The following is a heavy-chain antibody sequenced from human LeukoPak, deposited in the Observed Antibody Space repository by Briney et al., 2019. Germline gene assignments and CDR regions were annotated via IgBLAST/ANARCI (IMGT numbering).Heavy chain of an antibody. CDR1: GFTFSDYA. J-gene: IGHJ4*02. Sequence: GGSLRLSCVASGFTFSDYAISWVRQAPGKGLEWVSGVTTSGGTTYYADSVEGRFTISRDNSRNTLYLQMNSLRAEDTAVYYCAKYGQFYDTSGYYWVFDYWGQGTLLTVSS. D-gene: IGHD3-22*01. V-gene: IGHV3-23*01. CDR2: VTTSGGTT. CDR3: AKYGQFYDTSGYYWVFDY.